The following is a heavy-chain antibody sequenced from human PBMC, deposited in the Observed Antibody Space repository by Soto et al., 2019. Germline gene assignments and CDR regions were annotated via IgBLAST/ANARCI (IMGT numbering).Heavy chain of an antibody. CDR2: ISHDGGAT. J-gene: IGHJ5*02. CDR3: AKDWGSSGWYNWFDP. Sequence: QVQLVESGGGVVQSGRSLRLSCAASGFTFSTSGMHWIRQAPGKGLEWVAMISHDGGATYYVESVTGRFTISRDTDKNTLHLQMDSLRPEDTATYYCAKDWGSSGWYNWFDPWGQGTLVTVSS. D-gene: IGHD6-13*01. V-gene: IGHV3-30*18. CDR1: GFTFSTSG.